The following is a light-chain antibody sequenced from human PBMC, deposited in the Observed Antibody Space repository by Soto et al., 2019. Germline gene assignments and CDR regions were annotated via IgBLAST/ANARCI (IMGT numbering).Light chain of an antibody. CDR1: QSVSTS. V-gene: IGKV3D-15*01. J-gene: IGKJ5*01. CDR2: GAS. CDR3: QQYSSPPPIT. Sequence: EIRMTQSPAILSVSPGESATLSCRASQSVSTSLAWYQQKPGLAPGLLIYGASTRATGVPDRFSGSGSGTDFTLTISRLEPGDFAVYYCQQYSSPPPITFGQGTRLEIK.